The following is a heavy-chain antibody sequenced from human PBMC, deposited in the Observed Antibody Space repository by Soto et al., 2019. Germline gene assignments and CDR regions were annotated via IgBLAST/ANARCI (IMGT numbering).Heavy chain of an antibody. CDR2: ISSNSGSV. D-gene: IGHD2-2*01. CDR3: AKGVSTSWLRDGFDI. J-gene: IGHJ3*02. V-gene: IGHV3-9*01. Sequence: EVELVESGGGLVQPGRSLRLSCAASGFSFNNYAMHWVRQVPGKGLEWVSGISSNSGSVGYADSVKGRFTISRDNGKNSLYLEMNSLTVEDSALYYCAKGVSTSWLRDGFDIWGQGTMVTASP. CDR1: GFSFNNYA.